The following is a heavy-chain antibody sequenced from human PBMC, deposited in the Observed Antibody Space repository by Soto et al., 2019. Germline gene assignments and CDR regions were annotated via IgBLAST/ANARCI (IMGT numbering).Heavy chain of an antibody. CDR3: ARGLYDSSGYYFDY. CDR2: IIPMFGTA. CDR1: GGSFSSSA. Sequence: QVQLVQSGAEVKKPGSSVKVSCKASGGSFSSSAFSWVRQAPGQGLEWMGGIIPMFGTANYAQKFQGRVTIFADKSTSIVYMELSSLRFEDTAVYYCARGLYDSSGYYFDYWGQGTLVTIST. J-gene: IGHJ4*02. D-gene: IGHD3-22*01. V-gene: IGHV1-69*06.